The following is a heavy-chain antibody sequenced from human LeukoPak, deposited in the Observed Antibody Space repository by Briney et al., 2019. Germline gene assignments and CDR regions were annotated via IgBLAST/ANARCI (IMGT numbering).Heavy chain of an antibody. V-gene: IGHV4-39*01. J-gene: IGHJ4*02. CDR2: IYYSGST. Sequence: SETLSLTCTVSGGSISSSSYYWGWIRQPPGKGLEWIGSIYYSGSTYYNPSLKSRVTISVDASKNQFSLNLSSVTAADTAVYYCARLYYDSSGYYQICYFDYWGQGTLVTVSS. CDR1: GGSISSSSYY. D-gene: IGHD3-22*01. CDR3: ARLYYDSSGYYQICYFDY.